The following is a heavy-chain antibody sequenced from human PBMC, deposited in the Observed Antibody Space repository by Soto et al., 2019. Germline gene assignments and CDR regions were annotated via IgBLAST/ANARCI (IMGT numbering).Heavy chain of an antibody. D-gene: IGHD2-2*02. CDR1: GYTLTDIS. CDR3: ATRGNTRSYYYHYGMDV. CDR2: LDPEDGET. J-gene: IGHJ6*02. Sequence: GASVKVSCKVSGYTLTDISMHCVRREPGNGLEWMGGLDPEDGETIYAQKSQGRVTMTEDTSTDTAYMELSSLRSEDTAVYYCATRGNTRSYYYHYGMDVWGQGTTVTVSS. V-gene: IGHV1-24*01.